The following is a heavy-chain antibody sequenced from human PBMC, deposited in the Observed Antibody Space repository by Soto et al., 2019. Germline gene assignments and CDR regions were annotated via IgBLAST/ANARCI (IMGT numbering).Heavy chain of an antibody. CDR3: VKQLYDCDTGPNFQYYVDS. CDR1: GYSFAGYW. CDR2: LEPSDSQT. V-gene: IGHV5-10-1*01. D-gene: IGHD3-22*01. Sequence: PGESLKISCKGSGYSFAGYWITWVRQKPGKGLEWMGRLEPSDSQTYYSPSFRGHVTISVTKSITTVFLQWSSLRASDPAMYYCVKQLYDCDTGPNFQYYVDSWGKGTPVTVS. J-gene: IGHJ4*02.